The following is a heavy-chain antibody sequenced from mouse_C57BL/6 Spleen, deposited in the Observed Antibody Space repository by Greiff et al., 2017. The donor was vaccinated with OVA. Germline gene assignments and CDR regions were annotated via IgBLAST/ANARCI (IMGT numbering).Heavy chain of an antibody. CDR1: GYTFTDYE. CDR3: TRYDSFDY. Sequence: QVQLKESGAELVRPGASVTLSCKASGYTFTDYEMHWVKQTPVHGLEWIGAIDPETGGTAYNQKFKGKAILTAYKSSSTAYMELRSLTSEDSAVYYCTRYDSFDYWGQGTTLTVSS. V-gene: IGHV1-15*01. CDR2: IDPETGGT. J-gene: IGHJ2*01.